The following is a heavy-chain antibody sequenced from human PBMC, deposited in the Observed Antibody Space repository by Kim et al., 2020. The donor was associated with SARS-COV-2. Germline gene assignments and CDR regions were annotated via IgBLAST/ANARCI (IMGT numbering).Heavy chain of an antibody. V-gene: IGHV1-2*02. CDR2: INPNSGGT. CDR1: GYTFTGYY. J-gene: IGHJ2*01. D-gene: IGHD6-19*01. Sequence: ASVKVSCKASGYTFTGYYMHWVRQAPGQGLEWMGWINPNSGGTNYAQKFQGRVTMTRDTSISTAYMELSRLRSDDTAVYYCARGGPAGIAVAGAKWYFDLWGRGTLVTVSS. CDR3: ARGGPAGIAVAGAKWYFDL.